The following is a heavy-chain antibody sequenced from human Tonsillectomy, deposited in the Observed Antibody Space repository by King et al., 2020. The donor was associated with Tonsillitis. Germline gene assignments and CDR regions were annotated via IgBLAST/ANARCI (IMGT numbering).Heavy chain of an antibody. CDR3: ARSRETVLRYFDWLFDF. J-gene: IGHJ4*02. V-gene: IGHV1-18*01. D-gene: IGHD3-9*01. CDR1: GYTFSSYG. CDR2: ISAYNGIT. Sequence: VRLVESGGEVKKPGASVKVSCKASGYTFSSYGFSWMRQAPGQGLEWMGWISAYNGITNYAQKFQGRVAVTIDPATTTAFMELRSLTSDDTAVYYCARSRETVLRYFDWLFDFWGQGTLVTVSS.